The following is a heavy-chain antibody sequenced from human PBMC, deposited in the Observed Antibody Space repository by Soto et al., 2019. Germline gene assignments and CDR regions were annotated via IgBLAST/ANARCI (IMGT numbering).Heavy chain of an antibody. Sequence: GASVKVSCKASGGTFSSYTISWVRQAPGQGLEWMGRIIPILGIANYAQKFQGRVTITADKSTSTAYMELSSLRSEDTAVYYCARGPYYYGSGRPDKDYYYGMDVWGQGTTVTVSS. CDR1: GGTFSSYT. D-gene: IGHD3-10*01. J-gene: IGHJ6*02. V-gene: IGHV1-69*02. CDR3: ARGPYYYGSGRPDKDYYYGMDV. CDR2: IIPILGIA.